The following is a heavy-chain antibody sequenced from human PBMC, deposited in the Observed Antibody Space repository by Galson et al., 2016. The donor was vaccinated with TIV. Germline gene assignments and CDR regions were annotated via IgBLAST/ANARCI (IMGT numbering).Heavy chain of an antibody. J-gene: IGHJ6*02. CDR3: TRERRFCGNNCYLSYYYGMDV. Sequence: SLRLSCAASALTVSDNYMTWVHQAPGKGLEWVAIMSSGGSLNYADFVRGRFTVSRDNSKNTLYLQMNRLRTDDTAIYYCTRERRFCGNNCYLSYYYGMDVWGQGTTVTVSS. D-gene: IGHD2-21*01. CDR1: ALTVSDNY. V-gene: IGHV3-66*02. CDR2: MSSGGSL.